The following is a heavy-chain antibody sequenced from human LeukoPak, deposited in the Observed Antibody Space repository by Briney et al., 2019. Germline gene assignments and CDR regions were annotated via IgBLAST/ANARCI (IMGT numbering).Heavy chain of an antibody. V-gene: IGHV1-2*02. CDR2: INPNSGGT. CDR3: ARVKHIVVVPAAIGWFDP. D-gene: IGHD2-2*01. Sequence: ASVKVSCKASGYTFTGYYMHWVRQAPGQGLEWMGWINPNSGGTNYAQKFQGRVTMTRDTSISTAYMELSRLRSDDTAVYYCARVKHIVVVPAAIGWFDPWGQGTLVTVSS. CDR1: GYTFTGYY. J-gene: IGHJ5*02.